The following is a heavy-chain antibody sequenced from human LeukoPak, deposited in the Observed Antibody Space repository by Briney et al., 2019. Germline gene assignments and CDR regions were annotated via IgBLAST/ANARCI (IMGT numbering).Heavy chain of an antibody. CDR3: ARAGYCSGGSCYYDFDY. CDR2: ISSSSSYI. Sequence: GGSLRLSCAASGLTFSSYSMNWVRQAPGKGLEWVSSISSSSSYIYYADSVKGRFTISRDNAKNSLYLQMNSLRAEDTAVYYCARAGYCSGGSCYYDFDYWGQGTLVTVSS. D-gene: IGHD2-15*01. CDR1: GLTFSSYS. J-gene: IGHJ4*02. V-gene: IGHV3-21*01.